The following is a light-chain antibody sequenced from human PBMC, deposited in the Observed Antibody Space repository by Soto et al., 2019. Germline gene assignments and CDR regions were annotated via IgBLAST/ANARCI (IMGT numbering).Light chain of an antibody. CDR3: QSYDDSLSGSGV. J-gene: IGLJ1*01. V-gene: IGLV1-40*01. CDR1: RSNIGAGYD. Sequence: QSVLTQPPSVSGAPGQTVTISCTWSRSNIGAGYDIHWYQFLPGTAPKLLLYSFNKRPSGIPDRFSGSKSGTSASLAITGLQPEDEADYYCQSYDDSLSGSGVFGTGTKLTVL. CDR2: SFN.